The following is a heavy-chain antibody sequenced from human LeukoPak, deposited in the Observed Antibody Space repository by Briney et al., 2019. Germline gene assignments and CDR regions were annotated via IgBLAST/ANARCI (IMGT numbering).Heavy chain of an antibody. CDR2: MSYDGNHK. D-gene: IGHD2-2*01. CDR3: ARGQLYATSWYFDY. J-gene: IGHJ4*02. CDR1: GFTFSSYA. V-gene: IGHV3-30-3*01. Sequence: GGSLRLSCAASGFTFSSYAVHWVRQAPGQGLEWVTLMSYDGNHKYYADSVKGRFTISRDNSKNTLYLQTNSLRAEDTAVYYCARGQLYATSWYFDYWGQGTLVTVSS.